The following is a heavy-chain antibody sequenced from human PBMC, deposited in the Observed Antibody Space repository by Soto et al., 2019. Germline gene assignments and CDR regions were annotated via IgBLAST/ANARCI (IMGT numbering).Heavy chain of an antibody. CDR1: GFTFSSYA. D-gene: IGHD3-3*01. CDR2: ISGSGGST. CDR3: IYDFWSGYSIGYYYYGMDV. Sequence: SGGSLRLSCAASGFTFSSYAMSWVRQAPGKGLEWVSAISGSGGSTYYADSVKGRFTISRDNSKNTLYLQMNSLRAEDTAVYYCIYDFWSGYSIGYYYYGMDVWGQGTTVTVSS. J-gene: IGHJ6*02. V-gene: IGHV3-23*01.